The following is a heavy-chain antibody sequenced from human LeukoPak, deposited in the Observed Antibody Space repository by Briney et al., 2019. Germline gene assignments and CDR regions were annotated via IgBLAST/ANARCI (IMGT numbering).Heavy chain of an antibody. D-gene: IGHD7-27*01. Sequence: PSETLSHTCTVSGGSISTEYWRWIRQSAEKGLEWIGRIYTRGSTNYNPSLKSRVTISVDTSKNQFSLKLSSVTAADTAVYYCARKETGAVLGGAFDIWGQGTMVTVSS. V-gene: IGHV4-4*07. CDR1: GGSISTEY. CDR3: ARKETGAVLGGAFDI. CDR2: IYTRGST. J-gene: IGHJ3*02.